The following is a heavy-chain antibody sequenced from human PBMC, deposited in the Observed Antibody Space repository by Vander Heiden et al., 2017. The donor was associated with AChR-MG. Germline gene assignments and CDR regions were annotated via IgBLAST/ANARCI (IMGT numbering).Heavy chain of an antibody. V-gene: IGHV2-70*01. CDR3: ARRRGGVNYYYMDV. D-gene: IGHD3-16*01. CDR1: SFSLSTSGMC. Sequence: QVTLRASGPALLHPTQTLTLPCTFSSFSLSTSGMCVSWIRQPPGKAMEWLALIDWDDDKYYSTSLKTRLTISKDTSKNQVVLTMTNMDTVDTATYYWARRRGGVNYYYMDVWGKGTTVTVSS. CDR2: IDWDDDK. J-gene: IGHJ6*03.